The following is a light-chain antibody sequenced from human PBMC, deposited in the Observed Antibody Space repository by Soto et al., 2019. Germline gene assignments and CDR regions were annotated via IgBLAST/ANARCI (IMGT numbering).Light chain of an antibody. V-gene: IGKV3-11*01. J-gene: IGKJ5*01. CDR1: QSVSSY. Sequence: EIVLTQSPATLSLSPGERATLSCRASQSVSSYLAWYQQKPGQAPRLLIYDASNRATGIPARFSGSGSGTEFTLTISSLQSEDFAVYYCQQYNNWPLFGQGTRLEIK. CDR2: DAS. CDR3: QQYNNWPL.